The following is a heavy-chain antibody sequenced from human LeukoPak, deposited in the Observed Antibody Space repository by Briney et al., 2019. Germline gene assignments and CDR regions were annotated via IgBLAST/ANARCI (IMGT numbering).Heavy chain of an antibody. CDR3: AKDRFGYSSGWYFA. CDR2: ISWNSGSI. Sequence: GGSLRLSCAASGFTFDDYAMHWVRQAPGKGLEGVSGISWNSGSIGYADSVKGRFTISRDNAKNSLYLQMNSLRAEDTALYYCAKDRFGYSSGWYFAWGQGTLVTVSS. D-gene: IGHD6-19*01. V-gene: IGHV3-9*01. J-gene: IGHJ5*02. CDR1: GFTFDDYA.